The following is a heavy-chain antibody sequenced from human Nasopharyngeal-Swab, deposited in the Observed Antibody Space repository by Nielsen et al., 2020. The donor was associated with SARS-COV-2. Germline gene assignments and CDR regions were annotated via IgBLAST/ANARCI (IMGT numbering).Heavy chain of an antibody. CDR2: ISSSSSYI. V-gene: IGHV3-21*01. Sequence: GESLKISCAASGFTFSSYSMNWVRQAPGKGLEWVSSISSSSSYIYYADSVKGRFTISRDNAKNSLYLQMNSLRAEDTAVYYCARDLIGIAVAGTFDYWGQGTLVTVSS. CDR3: ARDLIGIAVAGTFDY. J-gene: IGHJ4*02. D-gene: IGHD6-19*01. CDR1: GFTFSSYS.